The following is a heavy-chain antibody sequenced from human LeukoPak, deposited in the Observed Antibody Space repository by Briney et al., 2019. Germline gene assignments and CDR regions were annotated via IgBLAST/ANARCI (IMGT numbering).Heavy chain of an antibody. D-gene: IGHD5-18*01. CDR2: ISPNSGGT. CDR3: ARVDHSGYSYGLAPNFDY. Sequence: ASVKVSCKASGYTFTGYYMHWVRQAPGRGLEWMGRISPNSGGTNYAQKFQGRVTMTRDTSINTAYMELSRLRSDDTAVYYCARVDHSGYSYGLAPNFDYWGQGTLVTVSS. J-gene: IGHJ4*02. V-gene: IGHV1-2*06. CDR1: GYTFTGYY.